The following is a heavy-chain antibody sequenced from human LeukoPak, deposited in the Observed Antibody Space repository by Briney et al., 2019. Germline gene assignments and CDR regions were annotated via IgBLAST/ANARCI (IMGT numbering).Heavy chain of an antibody. CDR2: INPNSGGT. J-gene: IGHJ4*02. CDR1: GYTFTGYY. Sequence: GASVKVSCKASGYTFTGYYMHWVRQAPGQGLEWMGWINPNSGGTNYAQKFQGRVTMTRDTSISTAYMELSRLRSDDTAVYYCARVPSVDISHFDYWGQGTLVTVSS. V-gene: IGHV1-2*02. CDR3: ARVPSVDISHFDY. D-gene: IGHD5-12*01.